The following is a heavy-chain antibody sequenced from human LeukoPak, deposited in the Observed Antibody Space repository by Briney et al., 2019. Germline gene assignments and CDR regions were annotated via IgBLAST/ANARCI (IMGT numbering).Heavy chain of an antibody. D-gene: IGHD2-21*01. Sequence: GGSLRLSCAASGFTFDDYAMHWVRQAPGKGLEWVSGISWNSGSIGYADSVKGRFTISRDNSKNTLYLQMNSLRAEDTAVYYCAKIAPFGIDAFDIWGQGTMVTVSS. V-gene: IGHV3-9*01. CDR1: GFTFDDYA. J-gene: IGHJ3*02. CDR2: ISWNSGSI. CDR3: AKIAPFGIDAFDI.